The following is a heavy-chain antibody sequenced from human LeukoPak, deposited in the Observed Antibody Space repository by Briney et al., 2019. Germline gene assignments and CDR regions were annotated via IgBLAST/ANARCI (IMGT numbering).Heavy chain of an antibody. Sequence: SVKVSCKASGGTFSSYAISWVRQAPGQGLEWMGRIIPILGIANYAQKFQGRVTITADKSTSTAYMELSSLRSEDTAVYYCARGISYYYYYGMDVWGQGTMVTVSS. J-gene: IGHJ6*02. CDR3: ARGISYYYYYGMDV. CDR2: IIPILGIA. V-gene: IGHV1-69*04. CDR1: GGTFSSYA.